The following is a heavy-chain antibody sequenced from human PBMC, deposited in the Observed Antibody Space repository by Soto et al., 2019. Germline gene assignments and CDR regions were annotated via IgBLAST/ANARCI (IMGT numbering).Heavy chain of an antibody. D-gene: IGHD3-22*01. J-gene: IGHJ4*02. Sequence: TGGSLRLSCAASGFTFSSYAMSWVRQAPGKGLEWVSAISGSGGSAYYADSVKGRFTISRDNSKNTLYVQMNSLRVEDTAVYYCAKARADYYDTSGYPVDFWGQGALVTVSS. CDR2: ISGSGGSA. CDR1: GFTFSSYA. V-gene: IGHV3-23*01. CDR3: AKARADYYDTSGYPVDF.